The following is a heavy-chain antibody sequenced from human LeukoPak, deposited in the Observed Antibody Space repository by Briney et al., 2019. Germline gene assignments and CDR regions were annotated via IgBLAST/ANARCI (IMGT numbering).Heavy chain of an antibody. CDR3: ARGYGYTSSWLDY. CDR2: IYHSGST. V-gene: IGHV4-34*01. Sequence: PSETLSLTCAVYGGSFSGYYWSWIRQPPGKGLEWIGEIYHSGSTNYNPSLKSRVTISVDKSKNQFSLKLSSVTAADTAVYYCARGYGYTSSWLDYWGQGTLVTVSS. D-gene: IGHD6-13*01. J-gene: IGHJ4*02. CDR1: GGSFSGYY.